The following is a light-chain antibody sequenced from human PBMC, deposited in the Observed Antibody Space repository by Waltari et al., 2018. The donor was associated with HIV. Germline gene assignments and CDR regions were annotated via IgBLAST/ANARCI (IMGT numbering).Light chain of an antibody. Sequence: QSALTQPPSASGSPGQSVTISCTGTSSDVGGYNYVSWYQQHPGKAPKLMIYEVSKRPSGVPDRFFGSKSGNTASLTVSGLQAEDEADYYCSSYAGSNNGRVFGGGTKLTVL. J-gene: IGLJ2*01. V-gene: IGLV2-8*01. CDR1: SSDVGGYNY. CDR3: SSYAGSNNGRV. CDR2: EVS.